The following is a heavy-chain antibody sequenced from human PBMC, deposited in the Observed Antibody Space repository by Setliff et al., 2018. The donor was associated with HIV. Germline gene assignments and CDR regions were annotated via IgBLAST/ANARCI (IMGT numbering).Heavy chain of an antibody. CDR3: ARPDPVESDALDI. V-gene: IGHV4-31*03. CDR2: IYHSGST. J-gene: IGHJ3*02. CDR1: GASISSGGYY. Sequence: PSETLSLTCTVSGASISSGGYYWTWIRQHPGKGLEWIGYIYHSGSTYYNPSLKSRLTISLDTSKNQFSLKVSSVTAADTAVYFCARPDPVESDALDIWGQGTVVTVSS.